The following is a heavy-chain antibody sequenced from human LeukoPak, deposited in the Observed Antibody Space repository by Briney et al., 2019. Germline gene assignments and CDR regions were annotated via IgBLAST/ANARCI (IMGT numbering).Heavy chain of an antibody. CDR1: GRSFSGYY. V-gene: IGHV4-34*01. J-gene: IGHJ3*02. Sequence: SETLSLTCAVYGRSFSGYYWSWIRQPPGKGLEWIGEINHSGSTNYNPSLKSRVTISVDTSKNQFSLKLSSVTAADTAVYYCAREGYSSSWYGGRAFDIWGQGTMVTVSS. D-gene: IGHD6-13*01. CDR2: INHSGST. CDR3: AREGYSSSWYGGRAFDI.